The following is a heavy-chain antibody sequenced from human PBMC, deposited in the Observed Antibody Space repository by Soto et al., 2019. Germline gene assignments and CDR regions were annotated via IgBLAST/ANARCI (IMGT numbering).Heavy chain of an antibody. CDR2: IGTAGDT. V-gene: IGHV3-13*01. D-gene: IGHD2-15*01. Sequence: EVQLVESGGGLVQPGGSLRLSCAASGFTFSSYDMHWVRQATGKGLEWVSAIGTAGDTYYPGSVKGRFTISRENAKNSLYLQMKSLRAGDTAVYYCARGGCSGGSCYLFDPWGQGTLVTVSS. CDR1: GFTFSSYD. J-gene: IGHJ5*02. CDR3: ARGGCSGGSCYLFDP.